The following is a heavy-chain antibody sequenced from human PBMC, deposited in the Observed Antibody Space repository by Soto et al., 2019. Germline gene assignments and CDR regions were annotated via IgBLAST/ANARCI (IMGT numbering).Heavy chain of an antibody. V-gene: IGHV1-69*08. CDR3: ARDKGYCSDTSGPDFDY. CDR1: GGTLSSYT. CDR2: VIPNLGVT. Sequence: QVQLVQSGAEVKKPGSSVKVSCKASGGTLSSYTFSWVRQAPGQGLEWMGRVIPNLGVTNYAKKFQGRFTIVVDTSTSTAYMELKSLRYEDSAVYYCARDKGYCSDTSGPDFDYWGQGTLVTVSS. J-gene: IGHJ4*02. D-gene: IGHD2-15*01.